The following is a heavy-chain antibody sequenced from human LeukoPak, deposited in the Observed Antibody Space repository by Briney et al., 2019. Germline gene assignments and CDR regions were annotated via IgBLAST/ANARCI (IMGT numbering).Heavy chain of an antibody. CDR1: GGSISSYY. V-gene: IGHV4-59*01. J-gene: IGHJ4*02. Sequence: PSETLSLTCTVSGGSISSYYWSWIRQPPGKGLEWIGYIYYSGSTNYNPSLKSRVTISVDTSKNQFSLKLSSVTAADTAVYYCARGGFYYDFWSGYYRSYYFDYWGQGTLVTVSS. CDR3: ARGGFYYDFWSGYYRSYYFDY. CDR2: IYYSGST. D-gene: IGHD3-3*01.